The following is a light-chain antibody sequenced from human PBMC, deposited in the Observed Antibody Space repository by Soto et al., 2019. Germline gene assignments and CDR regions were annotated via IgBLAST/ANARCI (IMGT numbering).Light chain of an antibody. CDR3: SSYAGSNNLV. J-gene: IGLJ2*01. Sequence: QSVLTQPPSASGSPGQSVTISCTGTSSDVGGYNYASWYQQHPGKAPKLMIYEVSKRPSGVPDRFSGSKSGNTASLTVSGLQAEDEADYYCSSYAGSNNLVFGGGTKVTAL. CDR1: SSDVGGYNY. CDR2: EVS. V-gene: IGLV2-8*01.